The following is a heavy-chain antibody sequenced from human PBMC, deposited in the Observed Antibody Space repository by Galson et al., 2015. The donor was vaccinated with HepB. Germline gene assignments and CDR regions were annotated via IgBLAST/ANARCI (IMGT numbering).Heavy chain of an antibody. J-gene: IGHJ5*02. D-gene: IGHD6-13*01. CDR1: GGTFSSYA. Sequence: SVKVSCKASGGTFSSYAISWVRQAPGQGLEWMGGIIPIFGTANYARKFQGRVTITADKSTSTAYMELSSLRSEDTAVYYCARVPLTLIAAAGTGYNWFDPWGQGTLVTVSS. CDR2: IIPIFGTA. CDR3: ARVPLTLIAAAGTGYNWFDP. V-gene: IGHV1-69*06.